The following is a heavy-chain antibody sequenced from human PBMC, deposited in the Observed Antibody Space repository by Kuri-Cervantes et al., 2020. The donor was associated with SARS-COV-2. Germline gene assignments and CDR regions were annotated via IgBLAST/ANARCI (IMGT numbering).Heavy chain of an antibody. CDR1: GFTFSSYA. V-gene: IGHV3-64*04. J-gene: IGHJ4*02. CDR3: VPLWGY. Sequence: GESLKISCSASGFTFSSYAMHWVRQAPGKGLEYVSAISGSGGSTYYADSVKGRFTISRDNSKNTLYLQMNSLRAEDTAVYYCVPLWGYWGQGTLVTVSS. CDR2: ISGSGGST. D-gene: IGHD3-16*01.